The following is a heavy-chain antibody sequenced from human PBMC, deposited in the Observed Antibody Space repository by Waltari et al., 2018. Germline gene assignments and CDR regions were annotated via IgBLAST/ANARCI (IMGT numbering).Heavy chain of an antibody. CDR2: INGDGSTS. J-gene: IGHJ6*02. D-gene: IGHD6-13*01. V-gene: IGHV3-74*01. CDR1: GFTYSNHW. CDR3: ARLAPKTYRSPVPGRDYYYGLDV. Sequence: EEQLVESGGGLVQPGDSLRLSCAASGFTYSNHWMLWVRQAPGKGLVWVSRINGDGSTSNYADSVKGRFTISRDNTKKTLYLQMKRLRVEDTAVYYCARLAPKTYRSPVPGRDYYYGLDVWGQGTTVTVSS.